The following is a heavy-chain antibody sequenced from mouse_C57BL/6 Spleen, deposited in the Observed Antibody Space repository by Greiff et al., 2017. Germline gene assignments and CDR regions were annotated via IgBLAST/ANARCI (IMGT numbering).Heavy chain of an antibody. CDR1: GFTFSSYA. Sequence: EVQLVESGGGLVKPGGSLKLSCAASGFTFSSYAMSWVRQTPEKRLEWVATISDGGSYTYYPDNVKGRFTISRDNAKNNLYLQMSHLKSEDTAMYYCAGGLAMDYWGQGTSVTVSS. D-gene: IGHD6-1*01. CDR3: AGGLAMDY. J-gene: IGHJ4*01. CDR2: ISDGGSYT. V-gene: IGHV5-4*01.